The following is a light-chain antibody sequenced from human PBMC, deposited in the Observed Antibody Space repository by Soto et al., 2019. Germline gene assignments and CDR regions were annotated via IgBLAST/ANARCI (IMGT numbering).Light chain of an antibody. V-gene: IGKV1-39*01. J-gene: IGKJ2*01. CDR3: QQSYSTPYP. CDR1: QSISSY. Sequence: DIQMTQSPSSLSASVGDRVTITCRASQSISSYLNWYQQKPGKAPKLLIYAASSLQSGVPSRFSGSGSGTDFHLTLSSLQPEDFATYYCQQSYSTPYPFGQGTKLEIK. CDR2: AAS.